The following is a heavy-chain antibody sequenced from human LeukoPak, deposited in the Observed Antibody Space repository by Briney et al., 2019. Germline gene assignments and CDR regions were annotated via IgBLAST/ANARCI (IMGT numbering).Heavy chain of an antibody. J-gene: IGHJ4*02. CDR1: GFTFSDYY. CDR2: ISSSSSYT. D-gene: IGHD3-10*01. V-gene: IGHV3-11*06. CDR3: ARDSNYYGSGSYYIESFDY. Sequence: PGGSLRLSCAASGFTFSDYYMSWIRQAPGKGLEWVSYISSSSSYTNYADSVEGRFTISRDNAKNSLYLQMNSLRAEDTAVYYCARDSNYYGSGSYYIESFDYWGQGTLVTVSS.